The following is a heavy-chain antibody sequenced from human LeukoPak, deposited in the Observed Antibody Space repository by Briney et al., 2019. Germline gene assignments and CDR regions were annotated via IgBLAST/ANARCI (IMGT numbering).Heavy chain of an antibody. CDR1: GGSFSGYY. Sequence: SETLSLTCAVYGGSFSGYYWSWIRQPPGKGLEWLGEINHSGSTNYNPSLKSRVTISVDTSKNQFSLKLSSVTAADTAVYYCARAYGSGTAADYWGQGTLVTVSS. D-gene: IGHD3-10*01. CDR2: INHSGST. V-gene: IGHV4-34*01. CDR3: ARAYGSGTAADY. J-gene: IGHJ4*02.